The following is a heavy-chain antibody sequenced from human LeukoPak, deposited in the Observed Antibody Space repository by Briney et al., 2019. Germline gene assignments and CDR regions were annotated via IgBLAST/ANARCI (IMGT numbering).Heavy chain of an antibody. D-gene: IGHD1-7*01. CDR1: GGSIRSYY. J-gene: IGHJ4*02. V-gene: IGHV4-59*01. CDR2: IYYSGST. CDR3: ARSGPELELRY. Sequence: PSETLSLTCTVSGGSIRSYYWSWIRQPPGKGLEWIGYIYYSGSTNYNPSLKSRVTISVDTSKNQFSLKLSSVTAADTAVYYCARSGPELELRYWGQGTLVTVSS.